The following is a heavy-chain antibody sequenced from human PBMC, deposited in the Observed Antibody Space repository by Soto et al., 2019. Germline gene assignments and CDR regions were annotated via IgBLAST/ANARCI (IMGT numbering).Heavy chain of an antibody. CDR3: VRAISGYFAL. CDR2: IKEDGSEK. CDR1: GFSFITYW. Sequence: EGQLVESGGGLVQSGGSLRLSCEASGFSFITYWMNWVRQAPGKGLEWLGSIKEDGSEKQYVDSVKGRFTISRDNAKNSLYLQMNSLSEEDAAVYYCVRAISGYFALWGQGTLVIVSS. V-gene: IGHV3-7*04. J-gene: IGHJ4*02. D-gene: IGHD3-9*01.